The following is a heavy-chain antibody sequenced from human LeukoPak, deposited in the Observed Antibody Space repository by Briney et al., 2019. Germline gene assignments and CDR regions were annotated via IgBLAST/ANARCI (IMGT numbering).Heavy chain of an antibody. Sequence: GGSVRLSCAASGFTFSSYWMSWVRQAPGKGLEWVANIKQDGSEKYYVDSVKGRFTISRDNAKNSLYLQMNSLRAEDTAVYYCARDHYDSSGYYYGLFDYWGQGTLVTVSS. CDR3: ARDHYDSSGYYYGLFDY. D-gene: IGHD3-22*01. J-gene: IGHJ4*02. CDR1: GFTFSSYW. CDR2: IKQDGSEK. V-gene: IGHV3-7*01.